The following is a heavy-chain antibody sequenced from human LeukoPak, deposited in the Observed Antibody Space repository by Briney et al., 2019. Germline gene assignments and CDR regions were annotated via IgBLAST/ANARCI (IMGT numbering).Heavy chain of an antibody. D-gene: IGHD3-22*01. V-gene: IGHV4-34*01. Sequence: PSETLSLTCAVYGGSFSGYYWSWIRQPPGKGLEWVGEINHSGSTNYNPSLKSRVTISVDTSKNQFSLKLSSVTAADTAVYYCARQTGGYYYLYYFDYWGQGTLVTVSS. CDR2: INHSGST. J-gene: IGHJ4*02. CDR3: ARQTGGYYYLYYFDY. CDR1: GGSFSGYY.